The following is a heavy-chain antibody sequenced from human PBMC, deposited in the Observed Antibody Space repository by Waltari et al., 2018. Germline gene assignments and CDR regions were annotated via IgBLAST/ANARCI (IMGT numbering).Heavy chain of an antibody. J-gene: IGHJ4*02. CDR3: SIDVSSGLFYY. V-gene: IGHV3-53*01. CDR1: GLPFRSTN. CDR2: IHSGGST. D-gene: IGHD6-19*01. Sequence: EVELVESGGGLIQTGGSLRLTCAASGLPFRSTNMSWVRQAPGKGLEEVAVIHSGGSTYYEYSVKCRFTISRDNSKNTLYLQMNSLRAEYTAVYYCSIDVSSGLFYYWVQGTLVTVSS.